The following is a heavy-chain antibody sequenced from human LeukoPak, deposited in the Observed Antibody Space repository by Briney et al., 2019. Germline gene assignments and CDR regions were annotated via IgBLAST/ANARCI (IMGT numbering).Heavy chain of an antibody. J-gene: IGHJ6*03. D-gene: IGHD3-3*01. CDR3: AKIGRRYDFWTGYYEEEVDYMDV. V-gene: IGHV3-23*01. CDR1: GFTFSNYG. CDR2: ISDSGGST. Sequence: GGSLRLSCAASGFTFSNYGMSWVRQAPGKGLEWVSGISDSGGSTKHAVSVKGRFTISRDNSKDTLYLQMNSLRAEDTAVYYCAKIGRRYDFWTGYYEEEVDYMDVWGKGTTVTVSS.